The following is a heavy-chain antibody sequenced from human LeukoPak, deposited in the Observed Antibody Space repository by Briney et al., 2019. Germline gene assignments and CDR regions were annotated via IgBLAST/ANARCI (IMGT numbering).Heavy chain of an antibody. Sequence: PSETLSLTCTVSGSSINFYYWSWIRQPPGKGLEWIGCIYYSGSTNYNPSLKSRVTISVDTSKNQFSLKLSSVTAADTAMYYCAREKGYDDYVGGDYYYYYMDVWGKGTTVTVSS. J-gene: IGHJ6*03. CDR1: GSSINFYY. CDR2: IYYSGST. D-gene: IGHD4-17*01. V-gene: IGHV4-59*01. CDR3: AREKGYDDYVGGDYYYYYMDV.